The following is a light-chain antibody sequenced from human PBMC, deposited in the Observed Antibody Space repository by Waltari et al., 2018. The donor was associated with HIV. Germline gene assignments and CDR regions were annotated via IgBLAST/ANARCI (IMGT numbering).Light chain of an antibody. CDR1: QSVSSN. Sequence: EMVMTQSPATLSVSPGERATLSCRASQSVSSNLAWYRQKPGQAPRLLIYDASTRATGIPARFSGSGSGTEFTLTISSLQSEDSAVYYCQQYNNWYTFAQGTKLEIK. CDR3: QQYNNWYT. J-gene: IGKJ2*01. CDR2: DAS. V-gene: IGKV3D-15*01.